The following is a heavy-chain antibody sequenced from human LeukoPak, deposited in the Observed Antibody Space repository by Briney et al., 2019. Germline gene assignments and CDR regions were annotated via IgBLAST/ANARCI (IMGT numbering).Heavy chain of an antibody. Sequence: NPSETLSLTCAVYGASFSGYYWSWIRQPPGKGLEWIGSIYYSGSTYYNPSLKSRVTISVDTSKNQFSLKLSSVTAADTAVYYCARAKDYYDSSGYCFDYWGQGTLVTVSS. CDR3: ARAKDYYDSSGYCFDY. J-gene: IGHJ4*02. D-gene: IGHD3-22*01. CDR2: IYYSGST. CDR1: GASFSGYY. V-gene: IGHV4-34*01.